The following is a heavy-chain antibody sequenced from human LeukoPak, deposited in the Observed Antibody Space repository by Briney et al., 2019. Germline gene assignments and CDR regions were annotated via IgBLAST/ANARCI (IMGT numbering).Heavy chain of an antibody. CDR2: ISGSGDST. D-gene: IGHD3-22*01. Sequence: GGSLRLSCGASGFIFRNYAMSWVRQAPGEGLEWVSVISGSGDSTYYADSVKGRFTISRDNSKNTLYLQMNSLRDEDTAVYYCAKSSYYDASGYYREYYFDYWGQGTLVTVSS. CDR3: AKSSYYDASGYYREYYFDY. V-gene: IGHV3-23*01. CDR1: GFIFRNYA. J-gene: IGHJ4*02.